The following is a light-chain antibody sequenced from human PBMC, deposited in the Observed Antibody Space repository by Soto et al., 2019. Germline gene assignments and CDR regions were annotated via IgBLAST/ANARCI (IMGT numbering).Light chain of an antibody. J-gene: IGLJ1*01. CDR1: ISDVGGYNY. V-gene: IGLV2-14*01. CDR2: DVS. Sequence: QSALTQPASVSGSPGQSITISCTGTISDVGGYNYVSWYQQHPGKAPKLMIYDVSNRPSGVSNRFSGSKSGNTASLTISGLQAEEEADYYCSSYTSSSTLEVFGTGTKLTVL. CDR3: SSYTSSSTLEV.